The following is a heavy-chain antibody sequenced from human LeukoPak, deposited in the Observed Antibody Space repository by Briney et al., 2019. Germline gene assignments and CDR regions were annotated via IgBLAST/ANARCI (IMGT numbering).Heavy chain of an antibody. CDR3: ARDLIRFYSSSWYKLDY. CDR1: GGTFSSYA. D-gene: IGHD6-13*01. CDR2: IIPIFGTA. Sequence: SVKVSCKASGGTFSSYAISWVRQAPGQGLEWMGGIIPIFGTANYAQKFQGRVTMTRDTSISTAYMELSRLRSDDTAVYYCARDLIRFYSSSWYKLDYWGQGTLVTVSS. V-gene: IGHV1-69*05. J-gene: IGHJ4*02.